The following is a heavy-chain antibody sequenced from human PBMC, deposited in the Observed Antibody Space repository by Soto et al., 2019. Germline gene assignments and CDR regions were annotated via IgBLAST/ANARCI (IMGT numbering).Heavy chain of an antibody. CDR1: GFTFSSYG. J-gene: IGHJ5*02. D-gene: IGHD1-26*01. CDR2: IWYDGSNK. CDR3: ARDRRDSGSYRGGNWFDP. V-gene: IGHV3-33*01. Sequence: GGSLRLSCAASGFTFSSYGMHWVRQAPGKGLEWVAVIWYDGSNKYYADSVKGRFTISRDNSKNTLYLQMNSLRAEDTAVYYCARDRRDSGSYRGGNWFDPWGQGTLVTVSS.